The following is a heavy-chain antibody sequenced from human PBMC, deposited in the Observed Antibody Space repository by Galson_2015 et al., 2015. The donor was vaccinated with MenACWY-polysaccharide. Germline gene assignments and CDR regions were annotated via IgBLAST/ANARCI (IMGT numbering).Heavy chain of an antibody. D-gene: IGHD1-26*01. V-gene: IGHV4-38-2*01. J-gene: IGHJ4*02. CDR3: ARVEKYSGSYYILH. CDR1: GYSIRCGYY. CDR2: IYHSGKT. Sequence: LSLTCAVSGYSIRCGYYWGWIRPPPGKGLEWIGSIYHSGKTYYNPSLKSRFTISIDTAKNQFSLKLSSVTAADTAVYYCARVEKYSGSYYILHWGQGTLVTVSS.